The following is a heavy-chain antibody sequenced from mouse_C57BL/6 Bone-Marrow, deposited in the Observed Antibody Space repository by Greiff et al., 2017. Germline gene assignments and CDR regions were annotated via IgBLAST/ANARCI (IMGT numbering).Heavy chain of an antibody. CDR2: IYPGSGNT. V-gene: IGHV1-76*01. J-gene: IGHJ3*01. CDR1: GYTFTDYY. Sequence: QVQLQQSGAELVRPGASVKLSCKASGYTFTDYYINWVKQRPGPGLEWIARIYPGSGNTYYNEKFKGKATLTAEKSSSTAYMQLSSLTSEDSAVYFCARFPFAYWGQGTLVTVSA. CDR3: ARFPFAY.